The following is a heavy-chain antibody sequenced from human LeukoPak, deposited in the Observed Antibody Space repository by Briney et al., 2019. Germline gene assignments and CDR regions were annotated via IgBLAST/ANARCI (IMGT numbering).Heavy chain of an antibody. D-gene: IGHD2-2*01. CDR3: ARVRWERYQLLPYGMDV. J-gene: IGHJ6*04. Sequence: GESLKISCKGSGYSFTSYWIGWVRQMPGKGLEWTGIIYPGDSDTRYSPSFQGQVTISADKSISTAYLQWSSLKASDTAMYYCARVRWERYQLLPYGMDVWGKGTTVTVSS. CDR2: IYPGDSDT. V-gene: IGHV5-51*01. CDR1: GYSFTSYW.